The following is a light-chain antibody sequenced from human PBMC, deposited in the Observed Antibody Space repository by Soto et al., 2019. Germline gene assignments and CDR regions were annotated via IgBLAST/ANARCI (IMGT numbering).Light chain of an antibody. Sequence: SVLTQPPSVSEAPGQRVTISCTGSSSNIGAGYEAHWYQQVPGTAPKLLIYENNNRPSGVPDRFSGSKSGTSASLAITGLRAENEAEYYCQSYDSSLSGYVFGTGTKLTVL. CDR1: SSNIGAGYE. CDR3: QSYDSSLSGYV. CDR2: ENN. V-gene: IGLV1-40*01. J-gene: IGLJ1*01.